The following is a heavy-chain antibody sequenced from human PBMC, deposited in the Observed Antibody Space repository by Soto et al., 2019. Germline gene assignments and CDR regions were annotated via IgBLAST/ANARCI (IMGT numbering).Heavy chain of an antibody. D-gene: IGHD4-17*01. J-gene: IGHJ2*01. Sequence: EVQLLESGGGLVQPGGSLRLSCAASGFTFSIYAMNWVRQAPGKGLEWVSVISGSGGSTYYADSVKGWFTISRDNSKNSLYGQTNSVRADDTAVYYCARRTVGWYFELWGRGSLVTVSS. V-gene: IGHV3-23*01. CDR3: ARRTVGWYFEL. CDR1: GFTFSIYA. CDR2: ISGSGGST.